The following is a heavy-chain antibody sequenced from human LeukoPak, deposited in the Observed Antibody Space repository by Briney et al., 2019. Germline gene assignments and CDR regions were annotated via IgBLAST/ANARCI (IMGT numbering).Heavy chain of an antibody. J-gene: IGHJ4*02. Sequence: SVKVSCKASGGTFSSYAISWVRQAPGQGLEWMGGIIPIFGTANYAQKFQGRVTITADESTSTAYMELSSLRSEDTAVYYCARTLVGATYLFDYWGQGTLVTVSS. D-gene: IGHD1-26*01. V-gene: IGHV1-69*13. CDR3: ARTLVGATYLFDY. CDR1: GGTFSSYA. CDR2: IIPIFGTA.